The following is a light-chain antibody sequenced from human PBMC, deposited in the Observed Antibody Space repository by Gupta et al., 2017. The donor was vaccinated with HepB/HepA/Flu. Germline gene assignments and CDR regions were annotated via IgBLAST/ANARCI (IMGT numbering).Light chain of an antibody. CDR2: GAS. CDR1: QSVGSD. V-gene: IGKV3-15*01. Sequence: EKVMTQSPATLSVSPGERAALSCRASQSVGSDLAWYQQKPNQTPKLLIYGASIRATSVPARFSGSGSGTEFTLTISSLQSEDFAVYYCQQYNNWPWTFGQGTKVEVK. J-gene: IGKJ1*01. CDR3: QQYNNWPWT.